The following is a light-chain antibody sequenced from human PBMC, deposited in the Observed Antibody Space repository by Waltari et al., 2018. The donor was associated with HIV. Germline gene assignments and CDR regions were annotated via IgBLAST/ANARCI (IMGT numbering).Light chain of an antibody. CDR3: QQYNKA. CDR1: QSVSSN. CDR2: GAS. J-gene: IGKJ1*01. Sequence: EIVMTQSPATLSVSPGERATLSCRASQSVSSNLAWYQQKPGQAPRLLIYGASTRATGIPARFSGSGSWTEFTLTISSLQSEDVAVYYCQQYNKAFGQGTKVEIK. V-gene: IGKV3-15*01.